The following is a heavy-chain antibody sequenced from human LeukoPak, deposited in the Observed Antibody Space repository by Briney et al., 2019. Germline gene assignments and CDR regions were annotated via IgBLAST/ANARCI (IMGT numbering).Heavy chain of an antibody. CDR3: ARPGSSYSSSPYFDY. V-gene: IGHV3-74*01. CDR1: GFTFSSYW. Sequence: GGSLRLSCAASGFTFSSYWMHWVRQAPGKGLVWVSRINSDGSSTSYADSVKGRFTISRDNAKNTLYLQMNSLRAEDTAVYYCARPGSSYSSSPYFDYWGQGTLVTVSS. CDR2: INSDGSST. D-gene: IGHD6-13*01. J-gene: IGHJ4*02.